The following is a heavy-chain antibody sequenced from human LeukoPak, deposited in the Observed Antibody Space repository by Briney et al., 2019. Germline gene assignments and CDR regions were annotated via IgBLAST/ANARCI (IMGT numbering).Heavy chain of an antibody. D-gene: IGHD6-13*01. CDR1: GGSISSGGYY. V-gene: IGHV4-30-2*01. CDR2: IYHSGST. J-gene: IGHJ4*02. CDR3: ARDPGSSWPGPFDY. Sequence: PSQTLSLTCTVSGGSISSGGYYWSWIRQPPGKGLEWIGYIYHSGSTYYNPSLKSRVTISVDRSKNQFSLKLSSVTAADTAVYYCARDPGSSWPGPFDYWGQGTLVTVSS.